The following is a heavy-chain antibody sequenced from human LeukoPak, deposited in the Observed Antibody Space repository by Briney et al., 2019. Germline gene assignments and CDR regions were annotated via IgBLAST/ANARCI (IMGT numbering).Heavy chain of an antibody. Sequence: VASVKVSCKASGYTFTSYDINRVRQATGQGLEWMGWMNPNSGNTGYAQKFQGRVTMTRNTSITTAYMELSSLRSEDTAVYYCARVATAVAGTDFDYWGQGTLVTVSS. V-gene: IGHV1-8*01. J-gene: IGHJ4*02. D-gene: IGHD6-19*01. CDR2: MNPNSGNT. CDR3: ARVATAVAGTDFDY. CDR1: GYTFTSYD.